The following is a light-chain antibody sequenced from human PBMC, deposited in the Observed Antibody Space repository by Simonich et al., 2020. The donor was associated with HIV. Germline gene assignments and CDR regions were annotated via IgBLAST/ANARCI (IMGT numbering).Light chain of an antibody. CDR2: AAS. Sequence: DIQMTQSPSSLSASVGDRVTITCRASQSISSWLAWYQQKPGKAPKLLIYAASTLQSGVPSRFSGSGSVTDFTLTISSLQPDDFATYYCQQSYSTLMYTFGQGTKLEIK. J-gene: IGKJ2*01. CDR1: QSISSW. V-gene: IGKV1-39*01. CDR3: QQSYSTLMYT.